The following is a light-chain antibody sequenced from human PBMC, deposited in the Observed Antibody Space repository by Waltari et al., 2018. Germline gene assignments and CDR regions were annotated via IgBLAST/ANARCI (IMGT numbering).Light chain of an antibody. CDR2: GAS. V-gene: IGKV3D-20*02. CDR1: QSVSSSY. Sequence: EIVLTQSPGTLSLSPGERATLSCRASQSVSSSYLAWYQQKPGQAPRLLIYGASSRATGIPDRFSGSGSGTDFTLTISRLEPEDFAVYYCQQRYYWPPWTFGQGTKVELK. CDR3: QQRYYWPPWT. J-gene: IGKJ1*01.